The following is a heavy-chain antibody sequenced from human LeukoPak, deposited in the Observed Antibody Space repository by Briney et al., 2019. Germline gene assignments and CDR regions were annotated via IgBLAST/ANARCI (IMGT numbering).Heavy chain of an antibody. CDR1: GGSISSSSYY. Sequence: SETLSLTCTVSGGSISSSSYYWGWIRQPPGKGLEWIGSIYYSGSTYYNPSLKSRVTISVDTSKNQFSLKLSSVTAADTAVYYCARQPKATNFDYWGQGTLVTVSS. CDR2: IYYSGST. V-gene: IGHV4-39*01. J-gene: IGHJ4*02. CDR3: ARQPKATNFDY.